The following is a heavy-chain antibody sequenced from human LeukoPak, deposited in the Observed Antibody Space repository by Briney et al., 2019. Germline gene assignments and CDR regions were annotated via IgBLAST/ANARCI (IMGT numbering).Heavy chain of an antibody. Sequence: SETLSLTCTVSGGSISSSSYYWGWIRQPPGKGLEWIGSIYYSGSTNYNPSLKSRVTISVDTSKNQFSLKLSSVTAADTAVYYCARETTRRYFDYWGQGTLVTVSS. CDR3: ARETTRRYFDY. V-gene: IGHV4-39*07. CDR2: IYYSGST. J-gene: IGHJ4*02. D-gene: IGHD4-17*01. CDR1: GGSISSSSYY.